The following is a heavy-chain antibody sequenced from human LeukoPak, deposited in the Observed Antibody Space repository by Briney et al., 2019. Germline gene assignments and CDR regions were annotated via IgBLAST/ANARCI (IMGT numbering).Heavy chain of an antibody. J-gene: IGHJ5*02. CDR2: INHSGST. CDR1: GGSFSGYY. V-gene: IGHV4-34*01. D-gene: IGHD3-9*01. CDR3: ARGLSYYDILTGYHNWFDP. Sequence: SETLSLTCAVYGGSFSGYYWSWIRQPPGKELEWIGEINHSGSTNYNPSLKSRVTISVDTSKNQFSLKLSSVTAADTAVYYCARGLSYYDILTGYHNWFDPWGQGTLVTVSS.